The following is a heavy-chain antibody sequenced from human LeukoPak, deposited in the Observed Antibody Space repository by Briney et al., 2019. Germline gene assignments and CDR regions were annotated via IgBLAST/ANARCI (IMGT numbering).Heavy chain of an antibody. CDR1: GGSISSGGYY. J-gene: IGHJ4*02. V-gene: IGHV4-31*03. D-gene: IGHD3-16*01. CDR3: ARFLRFVPHYYFDY. Sequence: SETLSLTRTVSGGSISSGGYYWSWIRQHPGKGLGWIGYIYYSGSTYYNPSLKSRVTISVDTSKNQFSLKLSSVTAADTAVYYCARFLRFVPHYYFDYWGQGTLVTVSS. CDR2: IYYSGST.